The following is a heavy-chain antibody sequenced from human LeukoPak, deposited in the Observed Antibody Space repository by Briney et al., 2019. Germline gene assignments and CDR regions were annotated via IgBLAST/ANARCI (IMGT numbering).Heavy chain of an antibody. CDR1: GFTFSSYS. J-gene: IGHJ4*02. V-gene: IGHV3-48*04. Sequence: GGSLRLSCAASGFTFSSYSMNWVRQDPGKGLEWVSYISSSSSTIYYADSVKGRFTISRDNAKNSLYLQMNSLRAEDTAVYYCAREVGSYADYWGQGTLVTVSS. D-gene: IGHD1-26*01. CDR2: ISSSSSTI. CDR3: AREVGSYADY.